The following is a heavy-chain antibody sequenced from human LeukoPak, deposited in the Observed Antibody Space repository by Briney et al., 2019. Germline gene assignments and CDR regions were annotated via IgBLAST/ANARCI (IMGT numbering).Heavy chain of an antibody. CDR1: GYTFTGFY. J-gene: IGHJ5*02. V-gene: IGHV1-2*02. D-gene: IGHD3-10*01. CDR2: VNPNSGGT. CDR3: ATSDLRFGFGDWFDP. Sequence: ASVKVSCKASGYTFTGFYIHWVRQASGEGPQWMGWVNPNSGGTNYAKKFQGRVTLTRDTSITTAYMELSSLRSDDTAVYYCATSDLRFGFGDWFDPWGQGTLVTVSS.